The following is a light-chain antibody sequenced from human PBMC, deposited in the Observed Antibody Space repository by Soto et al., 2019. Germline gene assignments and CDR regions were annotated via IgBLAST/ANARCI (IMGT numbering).Light chain of an antibody. J-gene: IGKJ1*01. CDR2: DAS. V-gene: IGKV1-5*01. CDR1: QNIEWY. Sequence: IQMTQSPSTLSASVGDRVTITCRASQNIEWYMAWYQQKPGRAPSLIIFDASTLERGVPSRFSGSGSGTEFTLIISSLQPDDFATYYCQQFKDYVWTFGQGTKV. CDR3: QQFKDYVWT.